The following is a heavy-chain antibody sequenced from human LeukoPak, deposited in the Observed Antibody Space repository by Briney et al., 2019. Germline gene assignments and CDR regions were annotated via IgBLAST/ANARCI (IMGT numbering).Heavy chain of an antibody. Sequence: SETLSLTCTVSGYSISNGYYWGWIRQPPGKGLEWIGSTYHSGNTYYNPSLKSRATISVDTSKNQFSLKLTSVTAADTAVYYCTRAASSGPLFTYHMDVWGKGTTVTVSS. CDR1: GYSISNGYY. CDR3: TRAASSGPLFTYHMDV. D-gene: IGHD3-22*01. V-gene: IGHV4-38-2*02. J-gene: IGHJ6*03. CDR2: TYHSGNT.